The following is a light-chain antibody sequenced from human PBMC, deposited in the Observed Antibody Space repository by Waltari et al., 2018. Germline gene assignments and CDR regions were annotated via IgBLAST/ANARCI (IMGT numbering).Light chain of an antibody. V-gene: IGLV3-25*03. Sequence: SYDLTQPPSMSLSPGQTARITCSADVVAKHYVYWYQQKPGQSPVLVIYKDTEVPSGIPGRFCGSHSGTTCTVTISGVQAEDEADYYCQSAGRTGTFVIFGGGTKLTVL. J-gene: IGLJ2*01. CDR3: QSAGRTGTFVI. CDR1: VVAKHY. CDR2: KDT.